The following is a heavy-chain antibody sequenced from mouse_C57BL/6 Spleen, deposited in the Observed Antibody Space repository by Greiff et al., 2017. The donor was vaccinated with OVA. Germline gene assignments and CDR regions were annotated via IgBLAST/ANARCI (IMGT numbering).Heavy chain of an antibody. CDR2: IDPSDSET. CDR3: ARGVVTTDYFDY. V-gene: IGHV1-52*01. J-gene: IGHJ2*01. Sequence: QVQLQQPGAELVRPGSSVKLSCKASGYTFTSYWMHWVKQRPIQGLEWIGNIDPSDSETHYNQKFKDKAPLTVDKSSSTAYMQLSSLTSEDAAVYYCARGVVTTDYFDYWGQGTTLTVSS. D-gene: IGHD2-2*01. CDR1: GYTFTSYW.